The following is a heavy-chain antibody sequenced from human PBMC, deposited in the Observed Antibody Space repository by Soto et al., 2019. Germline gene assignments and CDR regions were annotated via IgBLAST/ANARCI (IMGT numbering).Heavy chain of an antibody. V-gene: IGHV3-48*02. CDR1: GFSFSSYA. Sequence: DVLLVHSGGTLVQPGGSLRLSCAASGFSFSSYAMHWVRQAPGKGLEWISYINGASTTTFYADSVKGRFTVSRDNAETSVYLQMTSLRHEDTAVYYCARDLSHWGQGTLVTVSS. CDR2: INGASTTT. CDR3: ARDLSH. J-gene: IGHJ4*02.